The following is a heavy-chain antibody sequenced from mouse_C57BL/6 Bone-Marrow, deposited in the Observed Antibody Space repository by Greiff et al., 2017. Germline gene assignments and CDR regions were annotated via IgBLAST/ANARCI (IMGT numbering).Heavy chain of an antibody. Sequence: QVQLQQSGAELARPGASVKLSCKASGYTFTSSGISWVKQRTGQGLEWIGEIYPRSGNTYYNEKFKGKATLTADKSSSKAYMELRSLTSEDSAVYFCARYPYYYGSGYYDAMDYWGQGTSVTVSS. V-gene: IGHV1-81*01. J-gene: IGHJ4*01. CDR1: GYTFTSSG. CDR3: ARYPYYYGSGYYDAMDY. D-gene: IGHD1-1*01. CDR2: IYPRSGNT.